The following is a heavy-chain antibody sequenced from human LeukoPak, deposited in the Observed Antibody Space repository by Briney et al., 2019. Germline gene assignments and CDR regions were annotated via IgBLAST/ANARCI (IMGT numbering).Heavy chain of an antibody. D-gene: IGHD3-22*01. V-gene: IGHV3-9*01. CDR3: ARDMDSGYYYDSSGPGDY. CDR2: ISWNSGSI. CDR1: GFTFDDYA. J-gene: IGHJ4*02. Sequence: GGSLRLSCAASGFTFDDYAMHWVRQAPGKGLEWVSGISWNSGSIGYADSVKGRFTISRDNSKNTLYLQMNSLRAEDTAVYYCARDMDSGYYYDSSGPGDYWGQGTLVTVSS.